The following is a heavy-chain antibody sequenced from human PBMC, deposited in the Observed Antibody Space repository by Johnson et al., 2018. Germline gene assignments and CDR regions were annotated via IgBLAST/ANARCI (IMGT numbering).Heavy chain of an antibody. J-gene: IGHJ6*02. CDR2: ISYDGSNK. V-gene: IGHV3-30-3*01. CDR1: GFTFSSYA. Sequence: QVQLVQSGGGVVQPGRSLRLSCAASGFTFSSYAMHWVRQAPGKGLEWVAVISYDGSNKYYADSVKGRFTISRDNSKNTLYLRMNSLRAEDTAVYYCAKAGSRNYYYYGMDVWGQGTTVTVSS. CDR3: AKAGSRNYYYYGMDV.